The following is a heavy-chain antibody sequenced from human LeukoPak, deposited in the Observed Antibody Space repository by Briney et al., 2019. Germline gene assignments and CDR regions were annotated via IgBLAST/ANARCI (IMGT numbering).Heavy chain of an antibody. D-gene: IGHD4-23*01. CDR3: ARIEDYGGNSVNY. CDR2: IYYSGST. J-gene: IGHJ4*02. Sequence: ASETLSLTCTVSGGSISSYYWSWLRQPPGKGLEWIGYIYYSGSTNYNPSLKSRVTISVDTSKNQFSLKLSSVTAADTAVYYCARIEDYGGNSVNYWGQGTLVTVSS. CDR1: GGSISSYY. V-gene: IGHV4-59*01.